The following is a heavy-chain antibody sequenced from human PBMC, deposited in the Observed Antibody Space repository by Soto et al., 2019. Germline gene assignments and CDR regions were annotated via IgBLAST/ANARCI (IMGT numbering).Heavy chain of an antibody. D-gene: IGHD1-1*01. CDR2: FSGGSGAI. V-gene: IGHV3-23*01. CDR3: ARWNGFGDL. Sequence: QLLQSGGGLVQPGGSLSLSCAASGFSLGPYGVTWVRQTPEKGLEWVTGFSGGSGAIFYAASVRGRVTISRDSSPAYLQMYDLCSEDTALYFCARWNGFGDLWGQGELVTGSS. J-gene: IGHJ4*02. CDR1: GFSLGPYG.